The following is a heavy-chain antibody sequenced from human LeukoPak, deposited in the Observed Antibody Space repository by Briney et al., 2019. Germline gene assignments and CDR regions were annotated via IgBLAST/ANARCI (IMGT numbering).Heavy chain of an antibody. D-gene: IGHD2-2*02. CDR3: ARDYTLFPHWYFAL. CDR2: ISFGGSNK. CDR1: GFTFTNYA. J-gene: IGHJ2*01. V-gene: IGHV3-30*04. Sequence: GGSLRLSCAASGFTFTNYAIHWVRQAPGRGLEWVAVISFGGSNKYYGDSVKGRFTISRDNSKNTLYLQMNSLRAEDTAVYYCARDYTLFPHWYFALWGRGTLVTVSS.